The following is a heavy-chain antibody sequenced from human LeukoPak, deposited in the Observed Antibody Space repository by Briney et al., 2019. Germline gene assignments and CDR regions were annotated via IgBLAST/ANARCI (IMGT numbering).Heavy chain of an antibody. J-gene: IGHJ4*02. CDR2: IYHSGST. CDR3: ARVRTYYYDSSGYWGYFDY. Sequence: SGTLSLTCAVSGGSISSSNWWSWVRQPPGKGLEWIGEIYHSGSTNYNPSLKSRVTISVDKSKNQFSLKLSSVTAADTAVYYCARVRTYYYDSSGYWGYFDYWGQGTLVTVSS. V-gene: IGHV4-4*02. D-gene: IGHD3-22*01. CDR1: GGSISSSNW.